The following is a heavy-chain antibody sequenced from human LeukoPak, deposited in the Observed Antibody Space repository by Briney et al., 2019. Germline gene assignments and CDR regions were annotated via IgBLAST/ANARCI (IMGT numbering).Heavy chain of an antibody. Sequence: SETLSLTXAVSGYSISSGYYWGWIRQPPGKGLGWIGSIYHRGSTFYNPSLKSRVTISVDTSKNQFSLKLSSVTAADTAVYFCARLDYGGKVLNYYMDVWGSGTTVTVSS. CDR2: IYHRGST. J-gene: IGHJ6*03. V-gene: IGHV4-38-2*01. D-gene: IGHD4-23*01. CDR3: ARLDYGGKVLNYYMDV. CDR1: GYSISSGYY.